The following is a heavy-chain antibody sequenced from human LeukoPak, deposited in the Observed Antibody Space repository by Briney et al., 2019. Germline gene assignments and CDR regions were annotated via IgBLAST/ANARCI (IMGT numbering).Heavy chain of an antibody. Sequence: ASETLSLTCTVSGGSISSYYWSWIRQPPGKGLAWIGYIYYSGSTNYNPSLKSRVTISVDTSKKQFSLKLSSVTAADTAVYYCARVSGCSGGSCYSPSYYYYYYMDVWGKGTTVTVSS. J-gene: IGHJ6*03. V-gene: IGHV4-59*01. CDR2: IYYSGST. CDR3: ARVSGCSGGSCYSPSYYYYYYMDV. CDR1: GGSISSYY. D-gene: IGHD2-15*01.